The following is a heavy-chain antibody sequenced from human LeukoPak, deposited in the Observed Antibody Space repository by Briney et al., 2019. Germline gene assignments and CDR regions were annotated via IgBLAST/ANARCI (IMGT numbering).Heavy chain of an antibody. V-gene: IGHV4-4*07. Sequence: SETLSLTCTVSGGSISSYDWSWVRQPAGKGLEWIGRIYTSGSTNYNPSLKSRVTMSVDTSKNQFSLKLSSVTAADTAVYYCARGSGPMVRGVIPRFAFDIWGQGTMVTVSS. CDR1: GGSISSYD. D-gene: IGHD3-10*01. CDR3: ARGSGPMVRGVIPRFAFDI. J-gene: IGHJ3*02. CDR2: IYTSGST.